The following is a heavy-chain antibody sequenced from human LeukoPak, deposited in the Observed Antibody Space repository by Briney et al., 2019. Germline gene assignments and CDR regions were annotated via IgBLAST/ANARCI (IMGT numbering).Heavy chain of an antibody. CDR1: GFTFSSYA. D-gene: IGHD2-21*01. Sequence: GGSLRLSCAASGFTFSSYAMTWVRQARGKWLEWVSVISGSGVSTYYGDSVKGRFAISRDNSKNTLSLQMNSLRAEDTAIYYCAKTINKTGVIDYWGQGTLVTVSS. CDR3: AKTINKTGVIDY. V-gene: IGHV3-23*01. CDR2: ISGSGVST. J-gene: IGHJ4*02.